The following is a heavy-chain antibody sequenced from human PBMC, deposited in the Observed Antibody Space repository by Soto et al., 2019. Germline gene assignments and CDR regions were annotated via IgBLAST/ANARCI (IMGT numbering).Heavy chain of an antibody. Sequence: QVQIVQSGAEVKKPGSSVKVSCKASGNNFNNYFINWVRQVPGQGLEWMGGINPMLRITQYRQQFQGRITVTADRSTGTSYMELSGLEYEDTAVYYCAGDAPPRSGIYYGMDVWGQVTTITVSS. J-gene: IGHJ6*02. D-gene: IGHD3-10*01. CDR3: AGDAPPRSGIYYGMDV. CDR1: GNNFNNYF. V-gene: IGHV1-69*17. CDR2: INPMLRIT.